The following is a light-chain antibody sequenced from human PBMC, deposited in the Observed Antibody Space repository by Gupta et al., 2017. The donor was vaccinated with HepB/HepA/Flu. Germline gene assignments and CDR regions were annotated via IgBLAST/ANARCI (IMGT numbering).Light chain of an antibody. CDR1: QSINTF. CDR3: QQTYTTPIT. J-gene: IGKJ5*01. CDR2: TTS. V-gene: IGKV1-39*01. Sequence: DTQKTQSPSSLSASVGDTVTITCRASQSINTFLHWYQQRPGRAPKLLISTTSTLQSGVPSRFSGSGSGTDFTLTISSLQPEDFATYYCQQTYTTPITFGQGTRLEIK.